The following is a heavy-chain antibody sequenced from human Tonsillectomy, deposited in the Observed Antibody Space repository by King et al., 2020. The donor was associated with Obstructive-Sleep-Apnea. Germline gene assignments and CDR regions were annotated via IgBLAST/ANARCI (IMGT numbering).Heavy chain of an antibody. CDR2: FNTDGSGT. V-gene: IGHV3-74*01. D-gene: IGHD3-10*02. CDR1: GFTFSSYW. CDR3: AREASLGSRYFDY. J-gene: IGHJ4*02. Sequence: DVQLVESGGGLVQSGGSLRLSCAASGFTFSSYWMHWVRQAPGKGLVGVSRFNTDGSGTDDADSVKGRFTISRDNAKNTLYLQMHSLRAEDTAVYYCAREASLGSRYFDYWGQGSLVTVSS.